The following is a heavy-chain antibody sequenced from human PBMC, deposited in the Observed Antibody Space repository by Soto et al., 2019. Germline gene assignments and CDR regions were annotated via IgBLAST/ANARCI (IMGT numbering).Heavy chain of an antibody. CDR1: GGTFSSYA. CDR2: IIPIFGTA. Sequence: SVKVSCKASGGTFSSYAISWVRQAPGQGLEWMGGIIPIFGTANYAQKFQGRVTITADESTSTAYMELSSLRSEDTAVYYCARAPGYSSGWNNWLDPSGPGTMATVYS. J-gene: IGHJ5*02. CDR3: ARAPGYSSGWNNWLDP. V-gene: IGHV1-69*13. D-gene: IGHD6-19*01.